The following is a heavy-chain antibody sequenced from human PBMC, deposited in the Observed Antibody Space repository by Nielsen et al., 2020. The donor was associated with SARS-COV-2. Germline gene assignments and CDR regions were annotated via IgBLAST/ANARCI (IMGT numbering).Heavy chain of an antibody. CDR2: IYYSGST. J-gene: IGHJ3*02. CDR1: GGSISSSSYY. Sequence: SETLSLTCTVSGGSISSSSYYWGWIRQPPGKGLEWIGSIYYSGSTYYNPSLKSRVTISVDTSKNQFSLKLSSATAADTAVYYCARRGFFDIWGQGTMVTVSS. CDR3: ARRGFFDI. V-gene: IGHV4-39*01. D-gene: IGHD3-10*01.